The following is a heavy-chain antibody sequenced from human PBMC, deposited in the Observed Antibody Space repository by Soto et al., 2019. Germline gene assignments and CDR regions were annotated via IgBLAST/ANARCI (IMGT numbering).Heavy chain of an antibody. D-gene: IGHD1-26*01. Sequence: PGGSRRRSWAASGFTFSSYSMNWVRQAPGKGLEWVSSISSSSSYIYYADSVKGRFTISRDNAKNSLYLQMNSLRAEDTAVYYCARDSGGSYSAPPFDPWGQGTLVTVSS. CDR3: ARDSGGSYSAPPFDP. J-gene: IGHJ5*02. CDR1: GFTFSSYS. CDR2: ISSSSSYI. V-gene: IGHV3-21*01.